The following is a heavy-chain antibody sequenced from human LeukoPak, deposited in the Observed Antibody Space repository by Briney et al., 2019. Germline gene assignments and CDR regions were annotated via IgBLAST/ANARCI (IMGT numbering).Heavy chain of an antibody. J-gene: IGHJ3*02. Sequence: SSVKVSCKASGGTFISYAISWVRQAPGQGLEWMGGIIPIFGTANYAQKFQRRVTITTDESTSTAYMELSSLRSEDTAVYYCASSGRGVIITDAFDIWGQGTMVTVSS. D-gene: IGHD3-10*01. CDR2: IIPIFGTA. V-gene: IGHV1-69*05. CDR3: ASSGRGVIITDAFDI. CDR1: GGTFISYA.